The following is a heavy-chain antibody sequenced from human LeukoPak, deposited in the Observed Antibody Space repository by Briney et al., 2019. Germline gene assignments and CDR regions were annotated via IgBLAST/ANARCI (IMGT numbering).Heavy chain of an antibody. D-gene: IGHD3-22*01. V-gene: IGHV1-69*02. Sequence: SVKVSCKGSGGTFTSYTISWVRHPPGQGHELMGMIIPILGIATYARKSQGRVTITADKSTSTAYMELSSLRSEDTAVYYCASREARDYYDSTGYYPGQNAFDNWGQGTMVTVSS. CDR1: GGTFTSYT. CDR3: ASREARDYYDSTGYYPGQNAFDN. J-gene: IGHJ3*02. CDR2: IIPILGIA.